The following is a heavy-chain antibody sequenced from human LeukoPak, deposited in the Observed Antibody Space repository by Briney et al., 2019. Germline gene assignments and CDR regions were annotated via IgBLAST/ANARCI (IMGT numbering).Heavy chain of an antibody. CDR1: GYTFTSYD. CDR3: ARRITMVRGVGGAVDY. CDR2: MNPNSGNT. D-gene: IGHD3-10*01. J-gene: IGHJ4*02. V-gene: IGHV1-8*01. Sequence: ASVKVSCKASGYTFTSYDINWVRQATGQGLEWMGWMNPNSGNTGYAQKFQGRVTMTRNTSMSTAYMELSSLRSEDTAVYYCARRITMVRGVGGAVDYWGQGTLVTVSS.